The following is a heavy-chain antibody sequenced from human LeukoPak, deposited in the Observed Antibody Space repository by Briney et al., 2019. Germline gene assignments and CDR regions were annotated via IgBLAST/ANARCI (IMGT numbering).Heavy chain of an antibody. V-gene: IGHV3-53*01. J-gene: IGHJ4*02. CDR2: IYSSGNT. D-gene: IGHD2-15*01. CDR3: ARERRYCIGVNCYSGLDY. CDR1: GLTVSSNY. Sequence: PGGSLRLFCAASGLTVSSNYLNWVRQAPGKGLEWVSIIYSSGNTYYADSVKGRFIISRDNSKNTLCLQMTSLRLEYTAVYYCARERRYCIGVNCYSGLDYWGQGTRVTVSS.